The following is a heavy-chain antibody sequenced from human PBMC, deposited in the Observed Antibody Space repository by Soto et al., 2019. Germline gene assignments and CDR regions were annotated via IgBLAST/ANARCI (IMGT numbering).Heavy chain of an antibody. Sequence: QVQLVESGGGVVQTGTSLRLSCAASGFTFRNYAMHWVRQAPGKGLEWLAVISYDVTTKYNADSAKGRFTISSDNSNNMLYLQLNSLRVEDTAIYYCARDPYSGYIFDSWGQGTLVTLSS. V-gene: IGHV3-30-3*01. CDR2: ISYDVTTK. CDR3: ARDPYSGYIFDS. D-gene: IGHD5-12*01. J-gene: IGHJ4*02. CDR1: GFTFRNYA.